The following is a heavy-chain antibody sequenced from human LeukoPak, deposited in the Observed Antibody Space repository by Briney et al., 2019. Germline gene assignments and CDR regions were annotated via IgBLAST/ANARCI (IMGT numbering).Heavy chain of an antibody. D-gene: IGHD2-2*01. J-gene: IGHJ4*02. Sequence: ASVKVSCKASGYTFTSYYMHWVRQAPGQGLKWMGIINPSGGSTSYAQKFQGRVTMTRDTSTSTVYMELSSLRSEDTAVYYCARDFRTMPDDYWGQGTLVTVPS. CDR1: GYTFTSYY. CDR2: INPSGGST. CDR3: ARDFRTMPDDY. V-gene: IGHV1-46*01.